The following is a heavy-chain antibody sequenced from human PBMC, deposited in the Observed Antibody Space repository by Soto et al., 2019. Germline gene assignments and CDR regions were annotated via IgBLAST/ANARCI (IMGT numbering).Heavy chain of an antibody. CDR1: GFTFSSYS. V-gene: IGHV3-21*01. J-gene: IGHJ4*02. CDR2: ISSSSSYI. CDR3: AREILPPDCSRDCYPCFDY. Sequence: PGGSLRLSCAASGFTFSSYSMNWVRQAPGKGLEWVSSISSSSSYIYYADSVKGRFTISRDDSKNTLYLQMNSLRTEDTAVYYSAREILPPDCSRDCYPCFDYWGQGTLVTVSS. D-gene: IGHD2-21*02.